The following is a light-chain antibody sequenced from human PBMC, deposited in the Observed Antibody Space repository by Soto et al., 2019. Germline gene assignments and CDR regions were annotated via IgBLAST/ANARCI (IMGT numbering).Light chain of an antibody. CDR1: QSVSYH. CDR3: QQRNNWPPWT. J-gene: IGKJ1*01. CDR2: DAS. V-gene: IGKV3-11*01. Sequence: EIVLTQSPATLSLSPGERATLSCRASQSVSYHLAWYQQKPGQAPRLLIYDASNRATGIPARFSGSGSGTDFTLTISSLEPEDSGIYYCQQRNNWPPWTFGQGTKVEIK.